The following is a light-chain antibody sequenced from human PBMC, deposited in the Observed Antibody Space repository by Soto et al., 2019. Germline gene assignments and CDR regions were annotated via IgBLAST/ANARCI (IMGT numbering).Light chain of an antibody. V-gene: IGLV1-40*02. Sequence: QSVLTQPPSVSGAPGQRVTFSCTGTNSSIGAGFGVHWYQQVSGSAPRLLIYDDNNRPSGVPDRFSGSRSGTSASLAISGLQPDDEADYYCQSYDSSLIGAIFGGGTKLTVL. CDR3: QSYDSSLIGAI. CDR1: NSSIGAGFG. CDR2: DDN. J-gene: IGLJ2*01.